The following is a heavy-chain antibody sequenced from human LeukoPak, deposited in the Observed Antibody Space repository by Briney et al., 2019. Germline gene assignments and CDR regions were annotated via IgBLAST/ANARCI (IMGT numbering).Heavy chain of an antibody. V-gene: IGHV3-7*03. CDR1: GFTFSSYW. Sequence: GGSLRLSCAASGFTFSSYWMTWVRQAPGKGLEWVANIKHDGSEKYYLDSVKGRFTISRDNAKNSLYLQMNSLRAEDTALYYCAKGSMIVVVTYFDYWGQGTLVTVSS. CDR3: AKGSMIVVVTYFDY. CDR2: IKHDGSEK. D-gene: IGHD3-22*01. J-gene: IGHJ4*02.